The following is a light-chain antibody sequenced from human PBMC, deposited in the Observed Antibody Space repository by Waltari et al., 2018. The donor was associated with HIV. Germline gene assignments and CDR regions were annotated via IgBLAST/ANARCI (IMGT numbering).Light chain of an antibody. V-gene: IGLV1-40*01. CDR1: SPNIGADYD. CDR2: GNS. Sequence: QSVLTQPPSVSGAPGQRVTIPCTGSSPNIGADYDVHGYQQLPGTAPKLLIHGNSNRPSGIPDRFSGSKSGTSASLAITGLQAEDEADYYCQSYDSSLSGSVFGGGTKLTVL. J-gene: IGLJ3*02. CDR3: QSYDSSLSGSV.